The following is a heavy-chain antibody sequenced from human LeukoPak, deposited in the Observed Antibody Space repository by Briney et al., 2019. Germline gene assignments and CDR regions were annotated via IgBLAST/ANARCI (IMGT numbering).Heavy chain of an antibody. CDR1: GFTFSSYS. D-gene: IGHD3-22*01. CDR2: ISSSSSYI. Sequence: PGGSLRLSCAASGFTFSSYSMNWVRQAPGKGLEWVSSISSSSSYIYYADSVKGRFTISRDNSKNTLYLQMNSLRAEDTAVYYCAKDQWLSGYYPYLFDYWGQGTLVTVSS. J-gene: IGHJ4*02. V-gene: IGHV3-21*01. CDR3: AKDQWLSGYYPYLFDY.